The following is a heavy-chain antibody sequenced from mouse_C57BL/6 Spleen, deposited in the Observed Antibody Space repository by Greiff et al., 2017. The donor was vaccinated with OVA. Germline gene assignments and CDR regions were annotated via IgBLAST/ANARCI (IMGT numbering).Heavy chain of an antibody. CDR2: IYPGDGDT. CDR1: GYAFSSSW. CDR3: ARSEDYHYYAMDY. V-gene: IGHV1-82*01. Sequence: VQLQQSGPELVKPGASVKISCKASGYAFSSSWMNWVKQRPGKGLEWIGRIYPGDGDTNYNGKFKGKATLTADKASSTAYMQLSSLSSEDSAVYFCARSEDYHYYAMDYWGQGTSVTVSA. D-gene: IGHD2-4*01. J-gene: IGHJ4*01.